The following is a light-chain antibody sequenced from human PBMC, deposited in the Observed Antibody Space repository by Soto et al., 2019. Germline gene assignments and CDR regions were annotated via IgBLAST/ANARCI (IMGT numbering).Light chain of an antibody. V-gene: IGKV1-5*01. J-gene: IGKJ5*01. CDR2: DAS. CDR1: QSVSGW. CDR3: WRRCRWPL. Sequence: QMVQSPAPRSVSMVDTVTVTCRASQSVSGWLAWFQQKPGEVPTILFYDASALPRGVPSGFSGSGSGTKLAIAICSLETEAFAVYYCWRRCRWPLLGQGPRLET.